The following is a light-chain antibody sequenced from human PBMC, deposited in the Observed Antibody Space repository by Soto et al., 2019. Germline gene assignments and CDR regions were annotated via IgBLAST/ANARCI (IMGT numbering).Light chain of an antibody. J-gene: IGKJ1*01. CDR2: GAS. CDR1: QSVSSN. V-gene: IGKV3-15*01. Sequence: EIVMTQSPATLSVSPGERATLSCRASQSVSSNLAWYQQKPGQAPRLLIYGASTRATGIPARFSGSGSGPAFTLTINSLQSEDFAVYSCQQYNNWLRTFGQGTKVEIK. CDR3: QQYNNWLRT.